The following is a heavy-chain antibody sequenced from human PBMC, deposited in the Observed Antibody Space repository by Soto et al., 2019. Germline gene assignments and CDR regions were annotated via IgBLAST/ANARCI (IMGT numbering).Heavy chain of an antibody. CDR2: IYHTGSP. CDR3: ARVPDR. CDR1: GGSISSGGYS. D-gene: IGHD2-2*01. Sequence: QLQLPESGSGLVKPSQTLSLTCAVSGGSISSGGYSWSWIRQPTGKGLDWIGYIYHTGSPSSNPSLKSRATIAVHRSKNQYSLKLSSATAADTAVYYCARVPDRWGQGTLVTVAS. J-gene: IGHJ5*02. V-gene: IGHV4-30-2*01.